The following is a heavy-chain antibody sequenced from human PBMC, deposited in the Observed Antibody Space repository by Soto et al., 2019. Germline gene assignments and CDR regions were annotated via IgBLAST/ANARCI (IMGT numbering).Heavy chain of an antibody. CDR2: ISDSGGTT. CDR3: AKGWQVRGGQFDY. Sequence: EVQLLESGGNLVQPGGSLRLSCVASGFTFSNYVMSCVRQAPGKGLEWVSGISDSGGTTYSADFVKGRFTISRDNSKNTLYLQMNSLRAEDTAVYYCAKGWQVRGGQFDYWGQGTLVSVSS. J-gene: IGHJ4*02. CDR1: GFTFSNYV. V-gene: IGHV3-23*01. D-gene: IGHD6-19*01.